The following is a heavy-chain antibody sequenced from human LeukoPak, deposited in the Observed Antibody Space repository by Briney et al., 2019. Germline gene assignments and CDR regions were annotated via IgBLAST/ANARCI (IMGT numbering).Heavy chain of an antibody. CDR3: ARIITMIVVVHDAFDI. CDR1: GGSFSGYY. D-gene: IGHD3-22*01. CDR2: INHSGST. V-gene: IGHV4-34*01. Sequence: SETLSLTCAVYGGSFSGYYWSWIRQPPGKGLEWIGEINHSGSTNYNPSLKSRVTISVDTSKNQFSLKLSSVTAADTAVYYCARIITMIVVVHDAFDIWGQGTMVTVSS. J-gene: IGHJ3*02.